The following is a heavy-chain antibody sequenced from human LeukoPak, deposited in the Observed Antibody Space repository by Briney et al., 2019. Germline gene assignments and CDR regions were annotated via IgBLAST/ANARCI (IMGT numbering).Heavy chain of an antibody. J-gene: IGHJ4*02. D-gene: IGHD5-12*01. Sequence: PGGSLRLSCAASGFTSSTNAMSWVRQAPGKGLEWVSAISGRTGSTYYSDSVKGRFTISRDNSKSTLYLQMDSLRAEDTAVYYCAKCGNSGCHLIDYWGQGTLVTVSS. CDR3: AKCGNSGCHLIDY. V-gene: IGHV3-23*01. CDR2: ISGRTGST. CDR1: GFTSSTNA.